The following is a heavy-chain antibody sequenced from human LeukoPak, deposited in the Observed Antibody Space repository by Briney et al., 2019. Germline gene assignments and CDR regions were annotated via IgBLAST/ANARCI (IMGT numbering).Heavy chain of an antibody. Sequence: GGSLRVSCAASGFSVSGNYVSWVRQAPGKGLEWVSIVYSGGSTYYADSVKGRFTISRDTSKNTVYLQMNSLRAEDTAVYYCARGLRTLFYFDFWGQGTLVTVAS. J-gene: IGHJ4*02. CDR1: GFSVSGNY. CDR2: VYSGGST. V-gene: IGHV3-66*01. CDR3: ARGLRTLFYFDF.